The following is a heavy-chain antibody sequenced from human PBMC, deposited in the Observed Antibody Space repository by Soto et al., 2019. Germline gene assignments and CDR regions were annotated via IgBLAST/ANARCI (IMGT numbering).Heavy chain of an antibody. V-gene: IGHV1-8*01. J-gene: IGHJ4*02. Sequence: QVQLVQSGAEVKKPGASVKVSCKASGYTFTSYDINWVRQATGQGLEWMGWMNPNSGNTGYAQKFQGRATITRTTSISTGYMALSSLRSEDTAVYFCASGLQWSRGEGYFDYWGQGTVVAVCS. CDR2: MNPNSGNT. CDR1: GYTFTSYD. CDR3: ASGLQWSRGEGYFDY. D-gene: IGHD4-4*01.